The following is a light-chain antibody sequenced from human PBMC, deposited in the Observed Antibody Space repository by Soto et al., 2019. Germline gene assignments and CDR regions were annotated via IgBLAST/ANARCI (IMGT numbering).Light chain of an antibody. J-gene: IGLJ1*01. Sequence: QSVLTQPRSVSGSRGQTVTISCTGSSSDIGAYNFVSWYQQFAGQAPTLLIFAVRKRPAGVPARFSASKSGNTASLTISGLEAEDEADYYCCSYAGSTVFDVFGTGTKVTVL. CDR2: AVR. V-gene: IGLV2-11*01. CDR3: CSYAGSTVFDV. CDR1: SSDIGAYNF.